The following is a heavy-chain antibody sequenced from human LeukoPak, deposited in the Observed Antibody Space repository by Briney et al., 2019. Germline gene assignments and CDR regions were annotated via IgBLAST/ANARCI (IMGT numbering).Heavy chain of an antibody. V-gene: IGHV1-69*05. CDR2: IIPIFGTA. Sequence: ASVKVSCKASGGTFSNFAISWVRQAPGQGLQWMGGIIPIFGTASYAQKFQGRVTITTDESTGTAYMELRSPRSEDTAVYYCARAQGDYRNFNNKWFDPWGQGTLVTVSS. D-gene: IGHD4-11*01. CDR1: GGTFSNFA. CDR3: ARAQGDYRNFNNKWFDP. J-gene: IGHJ5*02.